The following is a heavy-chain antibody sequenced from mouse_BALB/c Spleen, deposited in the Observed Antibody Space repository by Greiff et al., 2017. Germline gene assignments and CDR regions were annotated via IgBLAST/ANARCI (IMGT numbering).Heavy chain of an antibody. CDR3: ARMRNWDYFDY. D-gene: IGHD4-1*01. Sequence: QVQLQQPGAELVKPGTSVKLSCKASGYNFTSYWINWVKLRPGQGLEWIGDIYPGSGSTNYNEKFKSKATLTVDTSSSTAYMQLSSLASEDSALYYCARMRNWDYFDYWGQGTTLTVSS. J-gene: IGHJ2*01. V-gene: IGHV1-55*01. CDR1: GYNFTSYW. CDR2: IYPGSGST.